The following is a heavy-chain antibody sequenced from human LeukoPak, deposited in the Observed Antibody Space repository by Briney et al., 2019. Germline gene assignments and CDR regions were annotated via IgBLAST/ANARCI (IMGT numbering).Heavy chain of an antibody. CDR3: AKGSSNLLRYFPFDY. D-gene: IGHD3-9*01. Sequence: GGSLRLSCAASGFTFSSYAMSWVRQAPGKGLEWVSAISGSGGSTYYADSVKGRFTISRDNSKNTLYLQMNSLRAEDTAVYYCAKGSSNLLRYFPFDYWGQGTLVTVSS. V-gene: IGHV3-23*01. CDR1: GFTFSSYA. CDR2: ISGSGGST. J-gene: IGHJ4*02.